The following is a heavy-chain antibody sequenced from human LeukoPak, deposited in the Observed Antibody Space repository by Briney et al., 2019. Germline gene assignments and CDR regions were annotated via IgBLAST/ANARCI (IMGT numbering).Heavy chain of an antibody. CDR2: ISTYNGNT. J-gene: IGHJ4*02. CDR3: ARDRGDTVVVPAAILFDY. V-gene: IGHV1-18*01. CDR1: GYTFTSYG. Sequence: ASVKVSCKASGYTFTSYGISWVRQAPGQGREWMGWISTYNGNTNYAQKLQGRVTMTTDTSTSTAYMELRSLRSDDTAVYYCARDRGDTVVVPAAILFDYWGQGTLVTVSS. D-gene: IGHD2-2*01.